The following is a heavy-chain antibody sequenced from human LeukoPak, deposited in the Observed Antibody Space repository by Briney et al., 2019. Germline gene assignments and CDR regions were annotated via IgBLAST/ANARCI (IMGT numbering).Heavy chain of an antibody. CDR2: ISSSGSTI. D-gene: IGHD6-19*01. CDR3: VKFIPAIAVAGTDY. CDR1: GFTFSSYW. V-gene: IGHV3-48*01. J-gene: IGHJ4*02. Sequence: GGSLRLSCAASGFTFSSYWMHWVRQAPGKGLEWVSYISSSGSTIYYADSVKGRFTISRDNSKNTLYLQMNSLRVEDTAVYYCVKFIPAIAVAGTDYWGQGTLVTVSS.